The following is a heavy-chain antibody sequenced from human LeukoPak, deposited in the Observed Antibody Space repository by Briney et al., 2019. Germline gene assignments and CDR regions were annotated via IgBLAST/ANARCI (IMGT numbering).Heavy chain of an antibody. CDR3: ARDLITIVGVRDY. CDR1: GFTLSSYS. CDR2: ISSSSSYI. V-gene: IGHV3-21*01. Sequence: GGSLRLSCAASGFTLSSYSMNWVRQAPGKGREWVSSISSSSSYIYYADSVKGRFTISRDNAKNSLYLQMNSLRAEDTAVYYCARDLITIVGVRDYWGQGTLVTVSS. D-gene: IGHD3-3*01. J-gene: IGHJ4*02.